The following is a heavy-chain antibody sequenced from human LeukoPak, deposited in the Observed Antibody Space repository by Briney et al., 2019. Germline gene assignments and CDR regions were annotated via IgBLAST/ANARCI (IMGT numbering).Heavy chain of an antibody. Sequence: TSETLSLTCAVYGGSFSGYYWSWIRQPPGKGLEWIGEINHSGSTYYNPSLKSRVTISVDTSKNQFSLKLSSVTAADTAVYYCARGLVVVVVPAAISYNWFDPWGQGTLVTVSS. CDR1: GGSFSGYY. V-gene: IGHV4-34*01. J-gene: IGHJ5*02. CDR2: INHSGST. CDR3: ARGLVVVVVPAAISYNWFDP. D-gene: IGHD2-2*01.